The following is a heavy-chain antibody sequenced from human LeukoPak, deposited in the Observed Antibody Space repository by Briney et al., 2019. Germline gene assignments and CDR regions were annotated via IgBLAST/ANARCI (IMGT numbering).Heavy chain of an antibody. D-gene: IGHD3-10*01. V-gene: IGHV3-7*04. Sequence: GSLRLSCAASGFTFSSNWMSWVRQVPGRGLEWVANIKPDGSEKYYVDSVKGRFTVSRDNAKNSLDLQMNSLRAEDTAVYYCARDYNWGQGTLVTVSS. J-gene: IGHJ4*02. CDR1: GFTFSSNW. CDR2: IKPDGSEK. CDR3: ARDYN.